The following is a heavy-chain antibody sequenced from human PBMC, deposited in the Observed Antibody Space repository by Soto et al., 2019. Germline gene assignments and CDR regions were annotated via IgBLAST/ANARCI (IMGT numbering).Heavy chain of an antibody. J-gene: IGHJ5*02. CDR2: MYYSGTT. CDR1: GGSISSSDFY. Sequence: SETLSLTCTVSGGSISSSDFYWGWLRQTPGKGLEFIGSMYYSGTTYYNPSLKSRVTISVDTSKNQFTLKLISVTAADTAVYYCAVVDSTGNWFDPWGEGAQVTVSS. V-gene: IGHV4-39*01. D-gene: IGHD6-25*01. CDR3: AVVDSTGNWFDP.